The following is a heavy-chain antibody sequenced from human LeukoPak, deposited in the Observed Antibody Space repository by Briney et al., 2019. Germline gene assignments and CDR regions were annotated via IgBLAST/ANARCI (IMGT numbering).Heavy chain of an antibody. CDR2: ISYDGSNK. V-gene: IGHV3-30*03. D-gene: IGHD3-3*01. CDR3: ARDHAYYDFWSGFLGMDV. Sequence: GGSLRLSCAASGFTFSSYGMHWVRQAPGKGLEWVAVISYDGSNKYYADSVKGRFTISRDNSKNTLYLQMNSLRAEDTAVYYCARDHAYYDFWSGFLGMDVWGQGTTVTVSS. CDR1: GFTFSSYG. J-gene: IGHJ6*02.